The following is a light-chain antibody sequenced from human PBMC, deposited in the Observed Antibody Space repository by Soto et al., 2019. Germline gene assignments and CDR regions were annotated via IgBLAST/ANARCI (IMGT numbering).Light chain of an antibody. CDR3: SSYTSTSTYV. V-gene: IGLV2-14*03. CDR2: DVS. Sequence: QSALTQPDSVSGSPGQSVAISCTAASSDIGNYNYVSWYQQRPGKVPKLIIHDVSDRPSGVSDRFSGSKYGNTASLTISGLQAEDEADYYCSSYTSTSTYVFGTGTKVTVL. CDR1: SSDIGNYNY. J-gene: IGLJ1*01.